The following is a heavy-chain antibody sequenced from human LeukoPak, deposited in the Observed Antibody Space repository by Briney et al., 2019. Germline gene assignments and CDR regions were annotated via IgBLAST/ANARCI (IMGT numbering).Heavy chain of an antibody. V-gene: IGHV3-23*01. Sequence: GGSLRLSCAASGFTFSSYAMSWVRQAPGRGLGWVPAISGVVGSTYYADSVKGRFTISRDNSKNTLYLQMNSLRAEDTAVYYCAKDPLNYDFWSGYPHYFDYWGQGTLVTVSS. J-gene: IGHJ4*02. CDR3: AKDPLNYDFWSGYPHYFDY. CDR2: ISGVVGST. CDR1: GFTFSSYA. D-gene: IGHD3-3*01.